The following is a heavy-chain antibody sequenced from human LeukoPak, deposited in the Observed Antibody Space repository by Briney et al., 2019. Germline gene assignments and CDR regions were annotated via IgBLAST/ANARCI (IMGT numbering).Heavy chain of an antibody. D-gene: IGHD4-23*01. CDR2: IYYSWST. CDR3: ASTVERGDY. Sequence: SETLSLTCTVSGGSISSSSYYWGWIRQPPGKGLEWIGSIYYSWSTYYNPSLKSRVTISVDTSKDQFALKQSSVTAADTAVYYCASTVERGDYWGQGTLVTVSS. CDR1: GGSISSSSYY. J-gene: IGHJ4*02. V-gene: IGHV4-39*01.